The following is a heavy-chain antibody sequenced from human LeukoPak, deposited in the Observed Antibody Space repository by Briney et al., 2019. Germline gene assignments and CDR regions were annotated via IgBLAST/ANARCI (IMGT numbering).Heavy chain of an antibody. CDR2: VDPEDGET. V-gene: IGHV1-69-2*01. CDR3: ATGPSDYSNYVFA. CDR1: GYTFTDYY. D-gene: IGHD4-11*01. Sequence: GASVKVSCKASGYTFTDYYMHWVQQAPGKGLEWMGRVDPEDGETIYAEKFQGRVTITADTSTDTANIELSSLRSEDTAVYYCATGPSDYSNYVFAWGQGTLVTVSS. J-gene: IGHJ5*02.